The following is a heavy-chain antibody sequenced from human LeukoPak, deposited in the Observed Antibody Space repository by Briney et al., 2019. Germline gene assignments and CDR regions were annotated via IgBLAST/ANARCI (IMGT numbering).Heavy chain of an antibody. CDR3: AKVDGDYELDY. CDR1: GFTFSSYA. D-gene: IGHD4-17*01. Sequence: GGSLRLSCAASGFTFSSYAMTWVRQAPGKGLGWVSGISGSGGSTYYADSVKGRFTISRDNSKNTLYLQINSLRVEDTAVYYCAKVDGDYELDYWGQGTLVTVSS. J-gene: IGHJ4*02. V-gene: IGHV3-23*01. CDR2: ISGSGGST.